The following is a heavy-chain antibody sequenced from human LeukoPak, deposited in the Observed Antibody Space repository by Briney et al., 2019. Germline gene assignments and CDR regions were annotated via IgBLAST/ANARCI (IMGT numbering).Heavy chain of an antibody. CDR3: AKGFMELLAVADLFDY. Sequence: GGSLRLSCAASGFTFSSYAMSWVRQAPGKGLEWVSAISGSGGSTYYADSVKGRFTISRDNSKNTLYLQMNSLRAEDTAVYYCAKGFMELLAVADLFDYWGQGTLVTVSS. V-gene: IGHV3-23*01. D-gene: IGHD6-19*01. CDR2: ISGSGGST. CDR1: GFTFSSYA. J-gene: IGHJ4*02.